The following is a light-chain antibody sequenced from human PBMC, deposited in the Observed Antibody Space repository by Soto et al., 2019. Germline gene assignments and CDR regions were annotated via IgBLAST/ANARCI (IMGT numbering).Light chain of an antibody. CDR2: DAS. CDR3: QQYNSSLVT. J-gene: IGKJ3*01. Sequence: DIPMTQSPSTLSASVGDRVTITCRASQSISSWLAWYQQKPGKAPKLLIYDASSLESGVPSRFSGSGSGTEFTLTISSLQPDDFATYYCQQYNSSLVTFGPGTKVDIK. CDR1: QSISSW. V-gene: IGKV1-5*01.